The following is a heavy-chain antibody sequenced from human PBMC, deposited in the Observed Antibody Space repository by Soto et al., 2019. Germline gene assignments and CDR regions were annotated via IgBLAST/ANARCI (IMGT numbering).Heavy chain of an antibody. D-gene: IGHD3-22*01. Sequence: SETLSLTCTVSGGSISSYYWSWIRQPPGKGLEWIGYTYYSGSTNYNPSLKSRVTISVDTSKNQFSLKLSSVTAADTAVYYCARGGRSSGYYAFDYWREGTLVTVSS. V-gene: IGHV4-59*01. J-gene: IGHJ4*02. CDR3: ARGGRSSGYYAFDY. CDR2: TYYSGST. CDR1: GGSISSYY.